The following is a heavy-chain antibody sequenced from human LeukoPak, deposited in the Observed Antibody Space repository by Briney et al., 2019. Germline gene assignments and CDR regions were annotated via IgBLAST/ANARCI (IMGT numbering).Heavy chain of an antibody. CDR3: ARRTDSGSYNWFDH. V-gene: IGHV4-4*07. Sequence: PSETLSLTCTVSGGSISTYHWNWLRQPAGKGLEWIGHIQNSDTNYNPPLKSRVIISVDTSKKQFSLKLSSVTAADSAVYYCARRTDSGSYNWFDHWGHGTLVTVSS. CDR1: GGSISTYH. D-gene: IGHD1-26*01. J-gene: IGHJ5*02. CDR2: IQNSDT.